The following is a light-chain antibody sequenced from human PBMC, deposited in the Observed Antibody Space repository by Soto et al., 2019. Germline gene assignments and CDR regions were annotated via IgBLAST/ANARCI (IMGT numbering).Light chain of an antibody. CDR1: QSVSSS. CDR3: QQRSNWPPGA. V-gene: IGKV3-15*01. Sequence: ETVMTQSPVTLSVSPGEIATLSCRASQSVSSSLAWYQQKPGQAPRLLIYGVSTRAAGLPARFSGSGSGTEFTLTISSLQSEDFAVYYCQQRSNWPPGAFGGGTKVDIK. CDR2: GVS. J-gene: IGKJ4*01.